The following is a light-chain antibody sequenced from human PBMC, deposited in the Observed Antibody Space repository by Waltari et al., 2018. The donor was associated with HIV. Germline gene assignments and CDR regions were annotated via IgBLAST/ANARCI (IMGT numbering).Light chain of an antibody. Sequence: VKTQSPATPSVSSGDRATLSCRASPSVRSYLAWYQQTPCQAHRLLMYGASTRATGIPARFSGSGSGTEFTLTISSLQSEDFAVYYCQQYNNWPITFGQGTRLDIK. V-gene: IGKV3-15*01. J-gene: IGKJ5*01. CDR1: PSVRSY. CDR2: GAS. CDR3: QQYNNWPIT.